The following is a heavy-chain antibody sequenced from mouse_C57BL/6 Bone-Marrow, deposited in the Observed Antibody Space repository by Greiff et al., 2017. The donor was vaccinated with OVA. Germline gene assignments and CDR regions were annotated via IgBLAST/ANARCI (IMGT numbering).Heavy chain of an antibody. CDR3: AREPLLLRENY. CDR1: GYTFTDYY. Sequence: VQLQQSGPVLVKPGASVKMSCKASGYTFTDYYMNWVKQSHGKSLEWIGVINPYNGGTSYNQKFKGKATLTVDKSSSTAYMELNSLTSEDSAVYYCAREPLLLRENYWGQGTTLTVSA. V-gene: IGHV1-19*01. J-gene: IGHJ2*01. CDR2: INPYNGGT. D-gene: IGHD1-1*01.